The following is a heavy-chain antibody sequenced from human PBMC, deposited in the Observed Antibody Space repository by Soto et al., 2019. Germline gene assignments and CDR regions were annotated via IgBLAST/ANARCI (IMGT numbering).Heavy chain of an antibody. Sequence: ASVKVSCKASGYTFTSYGISWVRQAPGQGLEWMGWISAYNGNTNYAQKLQGRVTMTTDTSTSTAYMELRSLRSGDTAVYYCAREYCSGGSCYADSFYFDYWGQGTRVTVSS. D-gene: IGHD2-15*01. CDR2: ISAYNGNT. CDR1: GYTFTSYG. CDR3: AREYCSGGSCYADSFYFDY. V-gene: IGHV1-18*01. J-gene: IGHJ4*02.